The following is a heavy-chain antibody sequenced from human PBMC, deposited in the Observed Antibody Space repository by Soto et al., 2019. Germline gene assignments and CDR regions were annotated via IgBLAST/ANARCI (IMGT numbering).Heavy chain of an antibody. CDR2: IYYSGST. D-gene: IGHD4-17*01. J-gene: IGHJ4*02. Sequence: SETLSLTCTVSGGSISSSSYYWGWIRQPPGKGLEWIGSIYYSGSTYYNPSLKSRVTISVDTSKNQFSLKLSSVTAADTAVYYCASQDYGDSAGSLWYWGQGTLVTVSS. CDR3: ASQDYGDSAGSLWY. V-gene: IGHV4-39*01. CDR1: GGSISSSSYY.